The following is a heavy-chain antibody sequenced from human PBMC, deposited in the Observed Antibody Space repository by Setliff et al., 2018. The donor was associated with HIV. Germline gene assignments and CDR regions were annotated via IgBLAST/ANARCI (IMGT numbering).Heavy chain of an antibody. Sequence: SVKVSCKASGVTFNNFRINWIRQAPGQGLEWVGGVIPALGIPDYAQKLQGRITITAAKYADTAYMELNNLRFEDTAIYYCASGGGREALRATAQLPHSWGQGTLVTVSS. D-gene: IGHD1-26*01. CDR1: GVTFNNFR. V-gene: IGHV1-69*10. J-gene: IGHJ4*02. CDR3: ASGGGREALRATAQLPHS. CDR2: VIPALGIP.